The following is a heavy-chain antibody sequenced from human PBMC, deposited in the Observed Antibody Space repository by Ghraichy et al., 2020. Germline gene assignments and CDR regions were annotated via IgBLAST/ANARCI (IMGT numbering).Heavy chain of an antibody. J-gene: IGHJ6*02. CDR1: GFTFSSYA. D-gene: IGHD1-26*01. Sequence: GESLNISCAASGFTFSSYAMSWVRQAPGKGLEWVSAISGSGGSTYYADSVKGRFTISRDNSKNTLYLQMNSLRAEDTAVYYCAKDHSGSYYYYYGMDVWGQGTTVTVSS. CDR3: AKDHSGSYYYYYGMDV. CDR2: ISGSGGST. V-gene: IGHV3-23*01.